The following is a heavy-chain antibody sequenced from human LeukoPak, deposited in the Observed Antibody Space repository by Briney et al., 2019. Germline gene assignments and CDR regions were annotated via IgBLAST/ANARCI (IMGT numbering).Heavy chain of an antibody. V-gene: IGHV4-34*01. CDR1: GGSFSGYY. CDR3: ARRNYDFWSGYSYPANWFDP. Sequence: SETLSLTCAVYGGSFSGYYWSWIRQPPGKGLEWIGSIYYSGSTYYNPSLKSRVTISVDTSKNQFSLKLSSVTAADTAMYYCARRNYDFWSGYSYPANWFDPWGQGTLVTVSS. D-gene: IGHD3-3*01. J-gene: IGHJ5*02. CDR2: IYYSGST.